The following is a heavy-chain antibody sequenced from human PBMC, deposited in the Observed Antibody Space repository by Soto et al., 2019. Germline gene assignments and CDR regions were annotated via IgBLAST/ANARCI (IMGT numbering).Heavy chain of an antibody. J-gene: IGHJ6*02. CDR1: GFTFSSYG. CDR2: ISYDGSNK. CDR3: AKQPKVRGVKSLYYYGMDV. D-gene: IGHD3-10*01. Sequence: PGGSLRLSCAASGFTFSSYGMHWVRQAPGKGLEWVAVISYDGSNKYYADSVKGRFTISRDNSKNTLYLQMNSLRAEDTAVYYCAKQPKVRGVKSLYYYGMDVWGQGTTVTVSS. V-gene: IGHV3-30*18.